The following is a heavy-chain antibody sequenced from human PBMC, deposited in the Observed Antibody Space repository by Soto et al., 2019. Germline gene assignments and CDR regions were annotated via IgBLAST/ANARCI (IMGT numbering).Heavy chain of an antibody. J-gene: IGHJ6*02. Sequence: QVQLVQSGAEVKKPGASLKVSCKDSGYTFTSYGISWVRQAPGQGLEWMGWISAYNGNTNYAQKLQGRVTMTTDTCTSTAYMELSSLRSDDTAVYYCARWVSGSTVYYYYGIDVWGQGTTVTVSS. CDR2: ISAYNGNT. CDR3: ARWVSGSTVYYYYGIDV. V-gene: IGHV1-18*01. D-gene: IGHD1-7*01. CDR1: GYTFTSYG.